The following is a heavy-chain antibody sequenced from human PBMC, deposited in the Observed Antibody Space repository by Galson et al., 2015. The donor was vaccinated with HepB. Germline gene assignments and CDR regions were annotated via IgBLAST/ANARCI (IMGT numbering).Heavy chain of an antibody. CDR2: IKNTIDGGTT. CDR3: TTENELEGHDAFDI. CDR1: GFTFDNAW. V-gene: IGHV3-15*01. Sequence: SLRLSCAASGFTFDNAWMNWVRQAPGKGLEWVGHIKNTIDGGTTDYAAPVKGRFTISRDDSKTTLFLQMNSLKTEDTAVYYCTTENELEGHDAFDIWGQGTLVTVSS. J-gene: IGHJ3*02. D-gene: IGHD1-1*01.